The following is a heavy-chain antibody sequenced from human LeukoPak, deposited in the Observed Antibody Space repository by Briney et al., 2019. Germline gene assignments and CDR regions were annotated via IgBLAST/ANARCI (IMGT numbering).Heavy chain of an antibody. V-gene: IGHV3-7*01. J-gene: IGHJ4*02. CDR1: GFTFSSYW. D-gene: IGHD1-26*01. CDR2: IKQDGSEK. Sequence: GGSLRLSYAASGFTFSSYWMSWVRQAPGKGLEWVANIKQDGSEKYYVDSVKGRFTISRDNAKNSLYLQMNSLRAEDTAVYYCARTRRTGATQYYFDYWGQGTLVTVSS. CDR3: ARTRRTGATQYYFDY.